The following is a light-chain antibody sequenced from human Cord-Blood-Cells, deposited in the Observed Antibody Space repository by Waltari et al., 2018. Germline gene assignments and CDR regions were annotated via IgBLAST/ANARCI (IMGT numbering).Light chain of an antibody. CDR3: CSYAGSSTFVV. CDR1: SSDVGSYNL. V-gene: IGLV2-23*03. Sequence: QSALTQPASVSGSPGQSITISCTGTSSDVGSYNLVSWYQQHQGKAPKLMIYEGSKRPSGVSNRFSGSKAGNTASRTISGLQAEDEADYYCCSYAGSSTFVVFGGGTKLTVL. CDR2: EGS. J-gene: IGLJ2*01.